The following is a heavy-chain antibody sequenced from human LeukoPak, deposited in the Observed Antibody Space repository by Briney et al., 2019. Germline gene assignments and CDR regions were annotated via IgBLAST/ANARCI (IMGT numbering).Heavy chain of an antibody. V-gene: IGHV3-30-3*01. D-gene: IGHD1/OR15-1a*01. CDR2: ISYDGSNK. J-gene: IGHJ4*02. CDR3: ARDNNADY. CDR1: GFTFSNYA. Sequence: PGRSERLSCAASGFTFSNYAMHWVRQAPGKGLEWVAVISYDGSNKYYADSVKGRFTISRDSSKNTLFLQLNSLRPEDTAVYYCARDNNADYWGQGTLVTVSS.